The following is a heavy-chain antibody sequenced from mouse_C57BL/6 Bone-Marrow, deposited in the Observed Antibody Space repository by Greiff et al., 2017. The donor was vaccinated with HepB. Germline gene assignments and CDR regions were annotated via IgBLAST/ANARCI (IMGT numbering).Heavy chain of an antibody. CDR3: ARRDYGSSPWYFDV. J-gene: IGHJ1*03. CDR2: IYPRSGNT. D-gene: IGHD1-1*01. CDR1: DYTFTSYG. V-gene: IGHV1-81*01. Sequence: VQLQQSGAELARPGASVKLSCKASDYTFTSYGISWVKQRTGQGLEWIGEIYPRSGNTYYNEKFKGKATLTADKSSSTAYMELRSLTSEDSAVYFCARRDYGSSPWYFDVWGTGTTVTVSS.